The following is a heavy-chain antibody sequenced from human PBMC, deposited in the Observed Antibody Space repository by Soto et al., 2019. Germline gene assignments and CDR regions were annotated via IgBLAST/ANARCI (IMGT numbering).Heavy chain of an antibody. J-gene: IGHJ5*02. D-gene: IGHD3-10*01. CDR3: ARETGSSGYNWFDP. Sequence: QVQLVQSGAEVKKPGASVKVSCKASGYTFTGYYMHWVRQAPGQGLEWMGWINPNSGGTNYAQKFQGWVTRTRATSISAAYRELGRLRSDDTAVYYCARETGSSGYNWFDPWGQGSLVTVSS. V-gene: IGHV1-2*04. CDR1: GYTFTGYY. CDR2: INPNSGGT.